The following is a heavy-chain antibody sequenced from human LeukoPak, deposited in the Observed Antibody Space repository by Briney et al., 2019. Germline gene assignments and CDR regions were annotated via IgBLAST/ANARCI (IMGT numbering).Heavy chain of an antibody. Sequence: SETLSLTCTVSGGSISSSSYYWGWIRQPPGKGLEWIGSIYYSGSTYYNPSLKSRVTISVDTSKNQFSLKLSSVTAADTAVYYCARPRVDYDHLGAAFDIWGQGTMVTVSS. V-gene: IGHV4-39*01. CDR1: GGSISSSSYY. CDR2: IYYSGST. J-gene: IGHJ3*02. CDR3: ARPRVDYDHLGAAFDI. D-gene: IGHD3-22*01.